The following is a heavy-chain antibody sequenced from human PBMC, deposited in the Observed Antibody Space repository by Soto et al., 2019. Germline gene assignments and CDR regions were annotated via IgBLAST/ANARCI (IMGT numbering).Heavy chain of an antibody. CDR1: GFTFSSYG. Sequence: QVQLVESGGVVVQPGRTMRLSCAASGFTFSSYGMHWVRQAPGKGLEWVAVISYDGSNNYYADSVKGRFTISRDNSKNTRYLQMNSLRAEDTAVYYCAPRRGYCSGGSCFWWFDPWGQGTLVTVSS. V-gene: IGHV3-30*03. D-gene: IGHD2-15*01. CDR3: APRRGYCSGGSCFWWFDP. CDR2: ISYDGSNN. J-gene: IGHJ5*02.